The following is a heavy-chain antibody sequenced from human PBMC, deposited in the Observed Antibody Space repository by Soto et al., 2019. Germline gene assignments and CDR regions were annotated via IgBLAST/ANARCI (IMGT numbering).Heavy chain of an antibody. J-gene: IGHJ4*02. D-gene: IGHD6-19*01. CDR3: ARDPDSSGWRYYIDY. Sequence: LRLSCAASGFTFSSYAMHWVRQAPGKGLEWVAVISYDGSNKYYADSVKGRFTISRDNSKNTLYLQMNSLRAEDTAVYYCARDPDSSGWRYYIDYWGQGTLVTVSS. CDR1: GFTFSSYA. CDR2: ISYDGSNK. V-gene: IGHV3-30-3*01.